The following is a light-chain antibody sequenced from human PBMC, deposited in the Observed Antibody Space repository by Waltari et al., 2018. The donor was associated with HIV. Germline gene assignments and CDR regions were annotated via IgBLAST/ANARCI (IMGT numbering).Light chain of an antibody. Sequence: DIQMTQFPSILSASVGDRVTFTCRANQSITAWLDWQQQKPGKAPKLLIYKASSLQSGVPSRFSGSGSGTEFTLTISSLQPDDCATYYCHQYNSYSHTFGQGTKLEIK. CDR3: HQYNSYSHT. CDR1: QSITAW. J-gene: IGKJ2*01. V-gene: IGKV1-5*03. CDR2: KAS.